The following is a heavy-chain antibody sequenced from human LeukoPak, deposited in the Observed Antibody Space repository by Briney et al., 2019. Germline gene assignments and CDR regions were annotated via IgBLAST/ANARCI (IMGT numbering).Heavy chain of an antibody. CDR1: GYSISSGYY. CDR2: IYHSGST. D-gene: IGHD2-2*01. J-gene: IGHJ4*02. CDR3: ARSGILGYCRSTSCYDSDY. V-gene: IGHV4-38-2*01. Sequence: SETLSLTCAVSGYSISSGYYWGWIRQPPGKGLEWIGSIYHSGSTYYNPSLKSRVTISVDTSKNQFSLKLSSVTAADTAVYYCARSGILGYCRSTSCYDSDYWGQGTLVTVSS.